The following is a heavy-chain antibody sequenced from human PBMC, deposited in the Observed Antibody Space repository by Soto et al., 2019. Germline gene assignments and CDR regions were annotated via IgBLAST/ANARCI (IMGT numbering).Heavy chain of an antibody. Sequence: PSETLSLTCTVSGDSMTKNYRSWSMTNYYYWSWIRQTPGKGPERIGDVESSGRTEYKPSRASRVTLSLDSSQHQFSLTLRSVTTADRDFYFCARGVYVAYFDYWGQGIPVTVSS. J-gene: IGHJ4*02. V-gene: IGHV4-61*08. CDR2: VESSGRT. CDR1: GDSMTKNYRSWSMTNYYY. CDR3: ARGVYVAYFDY. D-gene: IGHD3-10*02.